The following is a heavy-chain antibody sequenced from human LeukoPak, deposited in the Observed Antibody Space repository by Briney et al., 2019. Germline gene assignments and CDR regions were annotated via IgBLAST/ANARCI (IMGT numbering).Heavy chain of an antibody. CDR3: ARYSSSWDPFDY. CDR2: IYSGGST. J-gene: IGHJ4*02. V-gene: IGHV3-53*01. CDR1: GFTVSSNY. Sequence: GGSLRLSCAASGFTVSSNYMSWVRQAPGKGLEWVSVIYSGGSTYYADSVKGRFTISRDNSKNTLYLQMNSLRAEDTAVYYCARYSSSWDPFDYWGQGTLVTVSS. D-gene: IGHD6-13*01.